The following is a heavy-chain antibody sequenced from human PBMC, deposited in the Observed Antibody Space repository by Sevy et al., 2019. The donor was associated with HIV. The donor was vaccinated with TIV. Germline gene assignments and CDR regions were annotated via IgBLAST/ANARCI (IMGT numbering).Heavy chain of an antibody. CDR2: ISYDINNK. V-gene: IGHV3-30-3*01. Sequence: GGSLRLSCAASGFTFFAYTMHWVRQAPGKGLEWVALISYDINNKYYADSVKGRFTISRDNSKNTLYLQMNSLRPEDTDVYYCARVLASSGNGLDVWGQGTTVTVSS. J-gene: IGHJ6*02. CDR3: ARVLASSGNGLDV. CDR1: GFTFFAYT. D-gene: IGHD3-3*02.